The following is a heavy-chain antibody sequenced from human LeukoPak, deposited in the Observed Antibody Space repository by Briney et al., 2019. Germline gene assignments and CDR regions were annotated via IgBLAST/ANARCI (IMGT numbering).Heavy chain of an antibody. D-gene: IGHD3/OR15-3a*01. CDR1: GGSISSYY. V-gene: IGHV4-59*01. Sequence: PSETLSLTCTVSGGSISSYYWSWIRQPPGKGLEWIGYIYYSGSTNYNPSLKSRVTISVDTSKNQFSLKLSSVTAADTAVYYCARGGLVPWSHLDYWGQGTLVTVSS. CDR2: IYYSGST. J-gene: IGHJ4*02. CDR3: ARGGLVPWSHLDY.